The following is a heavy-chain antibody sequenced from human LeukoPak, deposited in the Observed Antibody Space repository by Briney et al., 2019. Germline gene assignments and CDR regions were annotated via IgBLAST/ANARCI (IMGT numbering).Heavy chain of an antibody. Sequence: SETLSLTCAVYGGSVSGYYWSWIRQPPGKGLEWIGEINHSGSTNPNPSLKSRVTISLDTSKNQFSLKLTSVTAADTAVYYCARGAYSSGFRGTLDRYYYYYGMDVWGQGTTVTVSS. J-gene: IGHJ6*02. CDR3: ARGAYSSGFRGTLDRYYYYYGMDV. D-gene: IGHD5-18*01. CDR2: INHSGST. CDR1: GGSVSGYY. V-gene: IGHV4-34*01.